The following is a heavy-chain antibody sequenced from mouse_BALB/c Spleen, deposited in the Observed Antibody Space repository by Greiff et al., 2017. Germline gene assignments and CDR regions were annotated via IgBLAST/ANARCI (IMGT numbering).Heavy chain of an antibody. CDR1: GYAFTNYL. D-gene: IGHD2-10*02. CDR3: AREGYGNYY. Sequence: QVQLQQSGAELVRPGTSVKVSCKASGYAFTNYLIEWVKQRPGQGLEWIGVINPGSGGTNYNEKFKGKATLTADKSSSTAYMQLSSLTSDDSAVYFCAREGYGNYYWGQGTSVTVSS. J-gene: IGHJ4*01. V-gene: IGHV1-54*01. CDR2: INPGSGGT.